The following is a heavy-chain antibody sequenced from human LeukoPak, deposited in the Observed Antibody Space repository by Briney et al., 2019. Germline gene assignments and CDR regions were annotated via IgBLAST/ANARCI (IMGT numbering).Heavy chain of an antibody. V-gene: IGHV4-59*01. Sequence: SETLSLTCTVSGGSINSYYWSWIRQPPGKGLEWIGYIYYSGSTNYNPSLKSRVTVSVDTSKNQFSLKLSSVTAADTAVYYCAGRITMVRGVIIRGAFDIWGQGTMVTVSS. D-gene: IGHD3-10*01. CDR2: IYYSGST. CDR1: GGSINSYY. CDR3: AGRITMVRGVIIRGAFDI. J-gene: IGHJ3*02.